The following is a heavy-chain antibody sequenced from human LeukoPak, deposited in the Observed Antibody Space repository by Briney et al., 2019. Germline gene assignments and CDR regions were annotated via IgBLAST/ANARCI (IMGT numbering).Heavy chain of an antibody. CDR3: ARLESYSYGRRYFDY. D-gene: IGHD5-18*01. CDR2: IYYSGST. Sequence: SETLSLTCTVSGGSISSSSYYWGWIRQPPGKGLEWIGSIYYSGSTYYNPSLKSRVTISVDTSKNQFSLKLSSVTAADTAVYYCARLESYSYGRRYFDYWGQGTLVTVSS. J-gene: IGHJ4*02. CDR1: GGSISSSSYY. V-gene: IGHV4-39*07.